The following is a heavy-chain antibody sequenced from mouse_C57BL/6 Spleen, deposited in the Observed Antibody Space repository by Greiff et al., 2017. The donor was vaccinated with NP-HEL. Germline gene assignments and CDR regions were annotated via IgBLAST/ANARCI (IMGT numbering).Heavy chain of an antibody. J-gene: IGHJ1*03. CDR2: ISYSGST. V-gene: IGHV3-1*01. Sequence: VQLQQSGPGMVKPSQSLSLTCTVTGYSITSGYDWHWIRHFPGNKLEWMGYISYSGSTTSNPSLKSRISITHHTSKNQFFLKLNSVTTEDTATYYCARDGSYWYFDVWGTGTTVTVSS. D-gene: IGHD1-1*01. CDR3: ARDGSYWYFDV. CDR1: GYSITSGYD.